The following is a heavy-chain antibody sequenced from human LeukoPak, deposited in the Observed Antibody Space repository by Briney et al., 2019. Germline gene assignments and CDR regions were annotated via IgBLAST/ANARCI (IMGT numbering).Heavy chain of an antibody. D-gene: IGHD2/OR15-2a*01. CDR1: GFTLSSYA. V-gene: IGHV3-23*01. J-gene: IGHJ4*02. CDR2: ISGSGGST. CDR3: AKLQASSRIRDY. Sequence: PGGSLRLSCAASGFTLSSYAMRWVRQAPGKGLEGVSAISGSGGSTYYADSVKGRFTFSRDNSKNTLYLQMNSLRAEDTAVYYCAKLQASSRIRDYWGQGTLVTVFS.